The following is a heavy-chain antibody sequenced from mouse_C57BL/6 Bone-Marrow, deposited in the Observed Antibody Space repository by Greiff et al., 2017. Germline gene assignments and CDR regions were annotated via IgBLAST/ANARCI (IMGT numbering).Heavy chain of an antibody. J-gene: IGHJ2*01. CDR2: LFPGHRDT. V-gene: IGHV1-5*01. Sequence: VQLQQSGTVLARPGASVKMSCKTSGYTFTSYWMHWVKQRPGPGLDWIGALFPGHRDTRYNQKFKGKAKLTAVTSASTAYMELSSLTNEDSAVYYCTRKHSNSDYWGQGTTRTVSS. CDR1: GYTFTSYW. D-gene: IGHD2-5*01. CDR3: TRKHSNSDY.